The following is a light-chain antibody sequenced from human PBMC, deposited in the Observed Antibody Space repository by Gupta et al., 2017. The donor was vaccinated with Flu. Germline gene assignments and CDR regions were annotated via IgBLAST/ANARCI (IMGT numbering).Light chain of an antibody. J-gene: IGKJ1*01. CDR2: KAS. V-gene: IGKV1-5*03. CDR1: QNINSW. Sequence: ASVVVRVTITCRARQNINSWLAWYQQKPGKAPKLLIYKASSLQSGVPPRFSGSGLGTEFTLTISSLQPGDFATYYCQQDINYPWTFGEGTKVDVK. CDR3: QQDINYPWT.